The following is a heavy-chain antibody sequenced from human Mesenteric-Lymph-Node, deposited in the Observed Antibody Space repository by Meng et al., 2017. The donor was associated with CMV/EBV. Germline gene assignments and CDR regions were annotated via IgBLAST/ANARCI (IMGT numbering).Heavy chain of an antibody. V-gene: IGHV4-59*01. Sequence: GSLRLSCAASGFTFNTYSMIWVRQAPGKGLEWIGYIYYSGSTNYNPSLKSRVTISVDTSKNQFSLKLSSVTAADTAVYYCARPAVAGTLSAWFDPWGQGTLVTVSS. CDR3: ARPAVAGTLSAWFDP. CDR1: GFTFNTYS. D-gene: IGHD6-19*01. J-gene: IGHJ5*02. CDR2: IYYSGST.